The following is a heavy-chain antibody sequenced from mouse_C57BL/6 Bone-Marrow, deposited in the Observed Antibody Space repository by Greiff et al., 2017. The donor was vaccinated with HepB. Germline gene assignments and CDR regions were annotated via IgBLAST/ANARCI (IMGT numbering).Heavy chain of an antibody. V-gene: IGHV1-18*01. D-gene: IGHD2-1*01. J-gene: IGHJ2*01. CDR3: ARGVYYGNYVRGYYFDY. CDR1: GYTFTDYN. Sequence: EVQLQESGPELVKPGASVKIPCKASGYTFTDYNMDWVKQSHGKSLEWIGDINPNNGGTIYNQKFKGKATLTVDKSSSTAYMELRSLTSEDTAVYYCARGVYYGNYVRGYYFDYWGQGTTLTVSS. CDR2: INPNNGGT.